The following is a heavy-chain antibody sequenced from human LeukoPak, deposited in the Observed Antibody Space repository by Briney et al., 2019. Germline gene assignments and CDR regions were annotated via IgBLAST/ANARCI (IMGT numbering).Heavy chain of an antibody. J-gene: IGHJ4*02. D-gene: IGHD6-19*01. CDR2: IGGSGDKT. CDR3: VRRGDASSGWGDHDF. V-gene: IGHV3-23*01. Sequence: TGGSLRLSCAASGFTFNRNAISWVRQAPEKGLEWVSTIGGSGDKTFYADSVKGRFTISRDNSKNMVHLQMNSLTGEDTALYYCVRRGDASSGWGDHDFWGQGALVTVSS. CDR1: GFTFNRNA.